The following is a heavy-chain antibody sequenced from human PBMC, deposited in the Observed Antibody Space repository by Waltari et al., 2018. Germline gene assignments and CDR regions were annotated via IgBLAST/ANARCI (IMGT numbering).Heavy chain of an antibody. D-gene: IGHD3-22*01. CDR3: ARDTPEAVSHDAFDI. V-gene: IGHV3-48*03. Sequence: EVQRVESGGGLVQPGGSLRLLCAASGVPFSSYEMHWVRPAPGKGLEWVSYISSSGSTIYYADSVKGRFTISRDNAKNSLYLQMNSLRAEDTAVYYCARDTPEAVSHDAFDIWGQGTMVTVSS. CDR2: ISSSGSTI. J-gene: IGHJ3*02. CDR1: GVPFSSYE.